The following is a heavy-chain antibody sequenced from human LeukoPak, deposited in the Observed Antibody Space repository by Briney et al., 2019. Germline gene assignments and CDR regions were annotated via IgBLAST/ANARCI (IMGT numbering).Heavy chain of an antibody. J-gene: IGHJ3*02. Sequence: PGGSLRLSCAASGFTFSSYSMNWVRQAPGKGLEWVSSISSSSSYIYYADSVKGRFTISRDNAKNSLYLQMNSLRAEDTAVYYCARGWSDFWSGLDDAFDIWGQGTMVTVSS. CDR2: ISSSSSYI. V-gene: IGHV3-21*01. CDR1: GFTFSSYS. CDR3: ARGWSDFWSGLDDAFDI. D-gene: IGHD3-3*01.